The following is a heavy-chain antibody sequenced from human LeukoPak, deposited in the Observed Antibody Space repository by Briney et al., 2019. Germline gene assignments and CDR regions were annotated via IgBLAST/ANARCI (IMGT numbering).Heavy chain of an antibody. J-gene: IGHJ4*02. CDR2: ISGSGGST. V-gene: IGHV3-23*01. CDR3: VKLPGMVVPATTGPDY. CDR1: GFTFSSYA. D-gene: IGHD1-7*01. Sequence: GGSLRLSCAASGFTFSSYAMSWVRQAPGKGLEWVSAISGSGGSTYYADSVKGRFTISRDNSKNTLYLQMNSLRAEDTAVYYCVKLPGMVVPATTGPDYWGQGILVTVSS.